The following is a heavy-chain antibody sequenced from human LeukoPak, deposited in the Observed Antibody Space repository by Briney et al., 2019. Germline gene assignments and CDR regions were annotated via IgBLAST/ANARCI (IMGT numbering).Heavy chain of an antibody. D-gene: IGHD2-2*01. CDR1: GFSFSLYA. Sequence: QAGGSLRLSCAASGFSFSLYAMNWVRQAPGKGLEWISYINSGGDDIHYADSVRGRFTISRDDAGNTLFLQLSSLRAEDTAVYYCARDTIQPGLIDDWGQGTLVTVSS. V-gene: IGHV3-48*04. CDR3: ARDTIQPGLIDD. J-gene: IGHJ4*02. CDR2: INSGGDDI.